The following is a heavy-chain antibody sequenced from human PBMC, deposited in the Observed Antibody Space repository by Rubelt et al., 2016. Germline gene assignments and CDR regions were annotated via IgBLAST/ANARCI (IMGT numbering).Heavy chain of an antibody. CDR1: GFTFSTNA. Sequence: EVQLLESGGGLVQPGESLRLSCAASGFTFSTNAMRWVRQAPGKGLEWVSAVSAGGGSTYYADSVKGRFTISRDNSKNTLYLQMNSLGADDTVVYYCAKVAGGGSYYFDYWGQGTLVTVSS. J-gene: IGHJ4*02. D-gene: IGHD1-14*01. CDR2: VSAGGGST. V-gene: IGHV3-23*01. CDR3: AKVAGGGSYYFDY.